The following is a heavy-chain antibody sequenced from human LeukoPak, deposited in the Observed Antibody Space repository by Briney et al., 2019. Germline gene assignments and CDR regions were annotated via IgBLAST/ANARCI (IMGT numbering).Heavy chain of an antibody. D-gene: IGHD5-24*01. Sequence: GGSLRPSCAASGFTFGNYGMHWVRQAPGRGLEWVAVIWYDGSKKNYVDSVKDRFTISRDNSKNTLYLQMNSLRAEDTAVYYCARYRDGYDWDYWGQGTLVTVSS. CDR1: GFTFGNYG. J-gene: IGHJ4*02. CDR2: IWYDGSKK. CDR3: ARYRDGYDWDY. V-gene: IGHV3-33*01.